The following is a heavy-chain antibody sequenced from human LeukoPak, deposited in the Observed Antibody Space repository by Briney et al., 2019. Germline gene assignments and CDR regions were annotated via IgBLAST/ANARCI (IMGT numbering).Heavy chain of an antibody. CDR3: AWGLGGVAHFDY. V-gene: IGHV4-59*01. D-gene: IGHD3-16*01. Sequence: KPSETLSLTCTVSGGSISSYYWSWIRQPPGKGLEWIGYIYYSGSTNYNPSLKSRVTISVDTSKNQFSLKLSSVTAADTAVYYCAWGLGGVAHFDYWGQGTLVTVSS. J-gene: IGHJ4*02. CDR2: IYYSGST. CDR1: GGSISSYY.